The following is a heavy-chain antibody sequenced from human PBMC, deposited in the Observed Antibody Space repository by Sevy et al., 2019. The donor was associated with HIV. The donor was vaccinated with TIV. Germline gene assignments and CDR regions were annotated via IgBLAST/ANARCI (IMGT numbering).Heavy chain of an antibody. Sequence: GGSLRLSCAASGFTFSSYGMHWVRQAPGKGLEGVAVIWYDGSNKYYADSVKGRFTISRDNSKNTLYLQMNSLRAEDTAVYYCARDGDYGDYVSYFDYWGQGTLVTVSS. D-gene: IGHD4-17*01. J-gene: IGHJ4*02. CDR3: ARDGDYGDYVSYFDY. CDR1: GFTFSSYG. V-gene: IGHV3-33*01. CDR2: IWYDGSNK.